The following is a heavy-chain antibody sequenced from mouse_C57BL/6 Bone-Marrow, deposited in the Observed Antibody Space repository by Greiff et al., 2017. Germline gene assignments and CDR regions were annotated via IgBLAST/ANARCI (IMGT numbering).Heavy chain of an antibody. CDR1: GFTFSDYG. D-gene: IGHD2-2*01. CDR3: ARWLLRAMDY. Sequence: EVMLVESGGGLVQPGGSLKLSCAASGFTFSDYGMAWVRQAPRKGPGWVAFISNLAYSIYYADTVMGRFTISRENAKNTLYLEMSSLRSEDTAMYCCARWLLRAMDYWGQGTSVTVSS. CDR2: ISNLAYSI. V-gene: IGHV5-15*01. J-gene: IGHJ4*01.